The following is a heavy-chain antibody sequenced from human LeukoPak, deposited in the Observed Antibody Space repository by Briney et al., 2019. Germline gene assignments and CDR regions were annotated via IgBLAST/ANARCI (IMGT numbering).Heavy chain of an antibody. CDR3: ARHRTASDY. Sequence: GGSLRLSCTASGFTLSSYEMSWIRQAPGKGLEWVSSIDYSGGSTYYADSLKGRFTISRDNAKNSLSLQMNSLRAEDTAVYYCARHRTASDYWGQGTLVTVSS. CDR2: IDYSGGST. D-gene: IGHD3-16*02. J-gene: IGHJ4*02. V-gene: IGHV3-21*01. CDR1: GFTLSSYE.